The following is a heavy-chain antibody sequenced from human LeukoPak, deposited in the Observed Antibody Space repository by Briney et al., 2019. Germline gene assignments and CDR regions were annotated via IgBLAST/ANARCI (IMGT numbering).Heavy chain of an antibody. V-gene: IGHV3-23*01. D-gene: IGHD4-23*01. CDR2: IIGSGDST. Sequence: PGGSLRLSCAASGFTFSSYAMNWVRQAPGKGLEWVSSIIGSGDSTFYADSVKGRFTISRDTPKNTLYLQMNRLRAEDTAVYYCAKGNSALDVWGQGTTVTVSS. CDR3: AKGNSALDV. CDR1: GFTFSSYA. J-gene: IGHJ6*02.